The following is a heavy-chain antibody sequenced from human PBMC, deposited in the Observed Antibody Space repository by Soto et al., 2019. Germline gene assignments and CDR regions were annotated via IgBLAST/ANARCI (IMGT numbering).Heavy chain of an antibody. CDR1: GYTFTSYY. J-gene: IGHJ5*02. D-gene: IGHD5-18*01. Sequence: QVQLVQSGAEVKKPGASVKVSCKASGYTFTSYYMHWVRQAPGQGLEWMGIINPSGGSTSYAQKCHGRVTMTRDTSTSKVYIELSSVRSEDTAVYYFARVYPSVSRYGCVGNNWFDPWGQGTLVTVSS. CDR2: INPSGGST. CDR3: ARVYPSVSRYGCVGNNWFDP. V-gene: IGHV1-46*03.